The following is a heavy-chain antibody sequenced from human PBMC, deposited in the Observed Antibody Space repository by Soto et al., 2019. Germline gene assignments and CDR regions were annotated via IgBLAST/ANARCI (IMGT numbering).Heavy chain of an antibody. CDR1: GYTLTELS. V-gene: IGHV1-24*01. D-gene: IGHD1-20*01. CDR2: FDPEDGET. Sequence: ASVKVSCKVSGYTLTELSMHWVRQAPGKGLEWMGGFDPEDGETIYAQKFQGRVTMTEDTSTDTAYMELSSLRSENTAFYYCATVTGRITFNPYGMDVWGQGTTVTVSS. CDR3: ATVTGRITFNPYGMDV. J-gene: IGHJ6*02.